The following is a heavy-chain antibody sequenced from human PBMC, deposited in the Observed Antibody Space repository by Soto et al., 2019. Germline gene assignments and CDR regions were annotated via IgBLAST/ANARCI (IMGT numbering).Heavy chain of an antibody. Sequence: DVQLLESGGGLVQPGGSLRLSCAASGFTFSNYAMNWVRQAPGKGLEWVSSISGTGGNTYYADSVKGRFAISRDNSKNTVFLQMSSLRGDDTALYYCARRETMLGYVYHGMDVWGQVTTVTVSS. V-gene: IGHV3-23*01. J-gene: IGHJ6*02. CDR2: ISGTGGNT. CDR3: ARRETMLGYVYHGMDV. CDR1: GFTFSNYA. D-gene: IGHD3-10*02.